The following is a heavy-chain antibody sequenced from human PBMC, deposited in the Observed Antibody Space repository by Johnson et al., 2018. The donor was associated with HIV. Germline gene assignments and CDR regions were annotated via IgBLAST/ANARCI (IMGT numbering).Heavy chain of an antibody. CDR3: AKDEVARIHDAFDI. Sequence: VQLVESGGGLVQPGGSLRLSCAASGFTVSTKYMSWVRQAPGKGLEWVSVFYSGGSSYYADSVKGRFTISRDNSKHTLDLQMNSLRVEDTAVYYCAKDEVARIHDAFDIWGQGTMVTVSS. D-gene: IGHD5-12*01. V-gene: IGHV3-66*01. J-gene: IGHJ3*02. CDR1: GFTVSTKY. CDR2: FYSGGSS.